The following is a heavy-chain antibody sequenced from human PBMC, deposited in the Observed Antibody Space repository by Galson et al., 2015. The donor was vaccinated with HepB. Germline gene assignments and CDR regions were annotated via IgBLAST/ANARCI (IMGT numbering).Heavy chain of an antibody. CDR1: GFTFSSYA. CDR3: AKVVRDIAAAGGYYYYFGLDD. V-gene: IGHV3-23*01. CDR2: ISGSGGST. D-gene: IGHD6-13*01. J-gene: IGHJ6*02. Sequence: SLRLSCEASGFTFSSYAMSWVRQAPGKGLEWVSAISGSGGSTNYADSVKGRFTFSRDNSKNTLYLQLNSLRAEDTAVYYCAKVVRDIAAAGGYYYYFGLDDWGQGTTITVSS.